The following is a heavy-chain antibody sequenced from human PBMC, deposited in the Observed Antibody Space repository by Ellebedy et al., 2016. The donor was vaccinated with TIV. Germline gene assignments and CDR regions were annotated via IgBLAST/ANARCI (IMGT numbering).Heavy chain of an antibody. J-gene: IGHJ6*02. D-gene: IGHD6-6*01. Sequence: GESLKISCAASGFTFSSYGMHWVRQAPGKGLEWVAVISYDGSNKYYADSVKGRFTISRDNSKNTLYLQMNSLRAEDTAVYYCARVEYSSSYYYYGMDVWGQGTTVTVSS. V-gene: IGHV3-30*03. CDR1: GFTFSSYG. CDR3: ARVEYSSSYYYYGMDV. CDR2: ISYDGSNK.